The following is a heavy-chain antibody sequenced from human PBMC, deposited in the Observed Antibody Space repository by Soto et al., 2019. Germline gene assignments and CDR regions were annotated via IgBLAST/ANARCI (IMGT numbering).Heavy chain of an antibody. J-gene: IGHJ4*02. Sequence: EVQLLESGGGLVQPGGSLRLSCAASGFTFSSYAMRWVRQAPGKGLEWVSAISSRGDTTYYADSVKGRFSISRDNSKNTLYLQLSSMRAVDTAVYDCAYSFTPSSTNWHGHFDHWGQGTLVTVSS. D-gene: IGHD1-1*01. V-gene: IGHV3-23*01. CDR3: AYSFTPSSTNWHGHFDH. CDR1: GFTFSSYA. CDR2: ISSRGDTT.